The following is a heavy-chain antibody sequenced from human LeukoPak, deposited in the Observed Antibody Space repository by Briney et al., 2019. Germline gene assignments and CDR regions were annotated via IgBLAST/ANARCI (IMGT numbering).Heavy chain of an antibody. CDR3: AKANYYGSGSYHH. V-gene: IGHV3-30*02. D-gene: IGHD3-10*01. Sequence: HPGGSLRLSCAASGFTFSSYGMHWVRQAPGKGLEWVAFIRYDGSNKYYADSVKGRFTISRDNSKNTLYLQMNSLRAEDTAVYYCAKANYYGSGSYHHWGQGTLVTVSS. CDR1: GFTFSSYG. CDR2: IRYDGSNK. J-gene: IGHJ5*02.